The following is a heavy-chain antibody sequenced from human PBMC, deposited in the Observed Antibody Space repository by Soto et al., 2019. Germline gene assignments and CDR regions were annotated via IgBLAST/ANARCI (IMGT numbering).Heavy chain of an antibody. CDR1: GGSISSSSYY. D-gene: IGHD4-17*01. CDR3: ALDGDYDFQEDAEYFQH. CDR2: IYYSGST. V-gene: IGHV4-39*01. Sequence: TSETLSLTCTVSGGSISSSSYYWGWIRQPPGKGLEWIGSIYYSGSTYYNPSLKSRVTISVDTSKNQFSLKLSSVTAADTAVYYCALDGDYDFQEDAEYFQHWGQGTLVTVSS. J-gene: IGHJ1*01.